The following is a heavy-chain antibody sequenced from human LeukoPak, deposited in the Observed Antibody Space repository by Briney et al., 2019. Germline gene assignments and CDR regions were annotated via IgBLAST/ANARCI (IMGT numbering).Heavy chain of an antibody. Sequence: GGSVTLSCAASGFTFSNYWMSWVRQAPGKGLEWVANIKQDGSEKYYVDSVKGRFTISRDNAKNSLYLQMNSLRAEDTAVYYCARNDGDFRQYWGQGTLVTVSS. V-gene: IGHV3-7*01. CDR3: ARNDGDFRQY. J-gene: IGHJ4*02. CDR1: GFTFSNYW. CDR2: IKQDGSEK. D-gene: IGHD4-17*01.